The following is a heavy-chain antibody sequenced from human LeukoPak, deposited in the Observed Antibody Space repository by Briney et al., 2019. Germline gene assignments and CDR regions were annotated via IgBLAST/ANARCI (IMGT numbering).Heavy chain of an antibody. CDR1: GFPFKSYG. CDR2: ITVAGSST. D-gene: IGHD5-18*01. J-gene: IGHJ4*02. CDR3: ARKVAVAMDLDY. Sequence: GGSLRLTCAASGFPFKSYGMTWVRQVPGKGLEWVSSITVAGSSTKYADSVNGRFTISRDNSKNTLSLQMTGLRAEHTAVYYCARKVAVAMDLDYWGQGTLVTVSS. V-gene: IGHV3-23*01.